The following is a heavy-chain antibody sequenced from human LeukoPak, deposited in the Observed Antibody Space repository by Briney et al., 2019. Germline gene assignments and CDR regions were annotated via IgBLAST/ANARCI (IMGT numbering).Heavy chain of an antibody. CDR2: IYSSVT. CDR3: ARRAGAYSHPYDY. CDR1: GFTVSSNS. Sequence: PGGSLRLSCTVSGFTVSSNSMSWVRQAPGKGLEWVSFIYSSVTHYSDSVKGRFTISRDNSRNTLFLQMSSLRAEDTAVYYCARRAGAYSHPYDYWGQGTLVTVSS. J-gene: IGHJ4*02. V-gene: IGHV3-53*01. D-gene: IGHD4/OR15-4a*01.